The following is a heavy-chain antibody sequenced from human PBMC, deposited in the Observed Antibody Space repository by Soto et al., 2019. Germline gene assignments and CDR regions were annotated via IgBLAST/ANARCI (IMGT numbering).Heavy chain of an antibody. J-gene: IGHJ5*01. CDR2: IGGGGTDT. D-gene: IGHD1-20*01. CDR3: AKDAVPYNGKWEWFDS. CDR1: RFTFSDFA. V-gene: IGHV3-23*01. Sequence: DVQLLESGGGLVQPGGSLTLSCAASRFTFSDFAMSWVRQAPGKGLEWVSSIGGGGTDTYYADSVKGRFTISRDNSKNTLYLQTDSLRDEDTAVYYCAKDAVPYNGKWEWFDSWGQGTLVIVSS.